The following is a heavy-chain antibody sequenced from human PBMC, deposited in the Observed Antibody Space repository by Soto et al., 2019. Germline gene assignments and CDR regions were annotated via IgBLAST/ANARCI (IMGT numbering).Heavy chain of an antibody. CDR1: GFTFSSYG. CDR3: AREALPNYYDSSGSDFDY. D-gene: IGHD3-22*01. J-gene: IGHJ4*02. Sequence: QVQLVESGGGVVQPGRSLRLSCAASGFTFSSYGMHWVRQAPGKGLEWVAVIWYDGSNKYYADSVKGRFTISRDNSKNTLYLHMNSLRAEDTAVYYCAREALPNYYDSSGSDFDYWGQGTLVTVSS. V-gene: IGHV3-33*01. CDR2: IWYDGSNK.